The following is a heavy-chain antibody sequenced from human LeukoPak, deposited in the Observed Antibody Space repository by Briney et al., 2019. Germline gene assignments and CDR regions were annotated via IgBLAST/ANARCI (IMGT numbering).Heavy chain of an antibody. D-gene: IGHD3-3*01. Sequence: GGSLRLSCAASGFTFSDYYMSWIRQAPGKGLEWVSYISSSGSTIYHADSVKGRFTISRDNAKNSLYLQMNSLRAEDTAVYYCARALKGTYYDFWSGYWNYYYYMDVWGKGTTVTVSS. V-gene: IGHV3-11*01. J-gene: IGHJ6*03. CDR3: ARALKGTYYDFWSGYWNYYYYMDV. CDR2: ISSSGSTI. CDR1: GFTFSDYY.